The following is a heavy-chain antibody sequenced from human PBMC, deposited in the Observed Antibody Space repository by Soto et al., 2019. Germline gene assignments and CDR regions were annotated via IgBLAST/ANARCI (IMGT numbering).Heavy chain of an antibody. D-gene: IGHD5-18*01. CDR1: GFTCNSYA. Sequence: EVQVLESGGGLVQPGGSLRLSCAASGFTCNSYAMTWVRQAPGKGLEWVSAMSVSGSTHYAASVKGRCTISRDNSKNTLYQQMNSRRAEDTAIYYCAKKVGPPGYSYGFDGMDVRGQGTTVTVSS. CDR2: MSVSGST. V-gene: IGHV3-23*01. CDR3: AKKVGPPGYSYGFDGMDV. J-gene: IGHJ6*02.